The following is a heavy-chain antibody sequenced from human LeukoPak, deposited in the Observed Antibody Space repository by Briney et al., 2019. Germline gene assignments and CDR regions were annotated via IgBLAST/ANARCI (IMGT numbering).Heavy chain of an antibody. V-gene: IGHV3-23*01. J-gene: IGHJ4*02. CDR1: GFIFSDYG. CDR2: ISGSGRST. D-gene: IGHD6-19*01. Sequence: PGGSLRLSCAASGFIFSDYGMSWVRQAPGKGLEWVSAISGSGRSTYYADSVKGRFTISRDKSKNTLYLQMSTLRGADTAVYYCAKAGWTLPQIALAGLYYFESWGQGTLVTVSS. CDR3: AKAGWTLPQIALAGLYYFES.